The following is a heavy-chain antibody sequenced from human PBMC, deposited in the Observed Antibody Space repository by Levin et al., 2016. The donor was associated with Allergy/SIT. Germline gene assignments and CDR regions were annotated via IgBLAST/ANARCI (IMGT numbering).Heavy chain of an antibody. Sequence: GGSLRLSCAASEFVLSGYYMSWIRQAPGKGLECVSYINSGSTYTYYADSVKGRFTISRDNARNSLYLQMNSLRVEDTAVYFCASGGNYFPFDHWGQGALVTVSP. D-gene: IGHD3-10*01. J-gene: IGHJ4*02. CDR2: INSGSTYT. CDR3: ASGGNYFPFDH. V-gene: IGHV3-11*03. CDR1: EFVLSGYY.